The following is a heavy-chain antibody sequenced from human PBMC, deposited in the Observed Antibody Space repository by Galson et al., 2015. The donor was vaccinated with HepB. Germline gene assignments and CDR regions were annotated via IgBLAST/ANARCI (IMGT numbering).Heavy chain of an antibody. CDR1: EFTFNNYA. Sequence: SLRLSCAASEFTFNNYAMHWVRQAPGKGLEWVALISYDGRNKHYADSVKGRFTISRDNSKNTLYLEMISLRPEDTAVYYCARDRVRHIYSSVCGYWGQGTLVTVSS. J-gene: IGHJ4*02. D-gene: IGHD6-19*01. CDR2: ISYDGRNK. V-gene: IGHV3-30*04. CDR3: ARDRVRHIYSSVCGY.